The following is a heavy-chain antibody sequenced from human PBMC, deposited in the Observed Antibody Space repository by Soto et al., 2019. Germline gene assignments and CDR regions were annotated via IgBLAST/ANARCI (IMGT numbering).Heavy chain of an antibody. J-gene: IGHJ6*02. V-gene: IGHV4-34*01. D-gene: IGHD6-13*01. CDR2: INHSGST. CDR3: ARGVAGSRSSSNHYYYYYGMDV. CDR1: GGSFSGYY. Sequence: SETLSLTCAVYGGSFSGYYWSWIRQPPGKGLEWIGEINHSGSTNYNPSLKSRVTISVDTSKNQFSLKLSSVTAADTALYYCARGVAGSRSSSNHYYYYYGMDVWGQGTTVTVSS.